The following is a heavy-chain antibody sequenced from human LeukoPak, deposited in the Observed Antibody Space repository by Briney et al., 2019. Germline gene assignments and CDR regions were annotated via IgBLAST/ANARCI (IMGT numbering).Heavy chain of an antibody. V-gene: IGHV3-7*01. CDR3: ARDSYSDSSGYYRGNYYYMDV. J-gene: IGHJ6*03. Sequence: PGGSLRLSCAPSGFTFSIYWMSWVRQAPGKGLEWVANIKQDGSEKYYVDSVKGRFTIARDNAKNSRYLQMNRLTAEDPAVYYSARDSYSDSSGYYRGNYYYMDVWGKGTTVTVSS. D-gene: IGHD3-22*01. CDR1: GFTFSIYW. CDR2: IKQDGSEK.